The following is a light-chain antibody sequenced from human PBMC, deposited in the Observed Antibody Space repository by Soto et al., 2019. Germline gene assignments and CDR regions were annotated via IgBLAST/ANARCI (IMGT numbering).Light chain of an antibody. J-gene: IGKJ4*01. V-gene: IGKV3-11*01. Sequence: EIVLTQSPATLSLSPWERATLSCRASQSVSSYLVWYQQKPGQAPRLLIYDASNRATGIPARFSGSGSGTEFTLTISSLQSEDFAVYYCQQYNNWLALTFGGGTKVDIK. CDR3: QQYNNWLALT. CDR1: QSVSSY. CDR2: DAS.